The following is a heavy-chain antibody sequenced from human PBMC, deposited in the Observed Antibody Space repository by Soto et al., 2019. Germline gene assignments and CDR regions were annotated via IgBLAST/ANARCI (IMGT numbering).Heavy chain of an antibody. V-gene: IGHV3-7*01. CDR2: IKQDGSEK. Sequence: GGSLRLSCAASGFTFSSYWMSWVRQAPGKGLEWVANIKQDGSEKYYVDSVKGRFTISRDNAKNSLYLQMNSLRAEDSAVYCCARRSNWNYDAFDIWGQGTMVTVSS. CDR1: GFTFSSYW. D-gene: IGHD1-7*01. CDR3: ARRSNWNYDAFDI. J-gene: IGHJ3*02.